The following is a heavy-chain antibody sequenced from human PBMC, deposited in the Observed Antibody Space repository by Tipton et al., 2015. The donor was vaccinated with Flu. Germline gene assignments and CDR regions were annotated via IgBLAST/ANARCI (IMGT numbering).Heavy chain of an antibody. CDR2: IYYSGST. D-gene: IGHD3-10*01. Sequence: TLSLTCTVSGGSVSSGSYYWSWIRQPPGKGLEWIGHIYYSGSTNYNPSLKSRVTISVDTSKNQFSLKLSSVTAADTAVYYCARDGLGGQSLVRGVVWGQGTLVTVSS. J-gene: IGHJ4*02. V-gene: IGHV4-61*01. CDR1: GGSVSSGSYY. CDR3: ARDGLGGQSLVRGVV.